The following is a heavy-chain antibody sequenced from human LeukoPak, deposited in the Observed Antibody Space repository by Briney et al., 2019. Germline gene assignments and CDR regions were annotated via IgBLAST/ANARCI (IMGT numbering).Heavy chain of an antibody. V-gene: IGHV4-4*02. D-gene: IGHD4-17*01. CDR2: IYHSGST. J-gene: IGHJ5*02. Sequence: SETLSLTCAVSGGSISSSNWWSWVRQPPGKGLEWIGEIYHSGSTNYNPSLKSRVTISVDKSKNQFSLKLSSVTAADTAVYYCARDDYGDYVSAGWFDPWGQGTLVTVSS. CDR1: GGSISSSNW. CDR3: ARDDYGDYVSAGWFDP.